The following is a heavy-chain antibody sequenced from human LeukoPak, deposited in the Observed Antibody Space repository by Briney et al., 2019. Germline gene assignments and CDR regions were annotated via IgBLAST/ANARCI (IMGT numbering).Heavy chain of an antibody. Sequence: ASVKVSCKASGYTFTSYGISWVRQAPGQGLEWMGWISAYNGNTNYAQKLQGRVTMTTDTSTSTAYMELRSLRPDDTAVYYCAREALDGSGSYYSPWFDPWGQGTLVTVSS. V-gene: IGHV1-18*01. J-gene: IGHJ5*02. CDR2: ISAYNGNT. CDR1: GYTFTSYG. CDR3: AREALDGSGSYYSPWFDP. D-gene: IGHD3-10*01.